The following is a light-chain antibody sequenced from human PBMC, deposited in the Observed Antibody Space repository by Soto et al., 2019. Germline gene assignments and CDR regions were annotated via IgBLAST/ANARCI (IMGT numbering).Light chain of an antibody. CDR3: CSYAGSHFL. V-gene: IGLV2-11*01. CDR1: SSDVGGYNY. J-gene: IGLJ2*01. CDR2: DVS. Sequence: QSALTQPRSVSGSPGQSVTISCTGTSSDVGGYNYVSWYQQHPGKAPKLMIYDVSQRPSGVPDRFSGSKSGNTASLTISGLQAEDEADYCCCSYAGSHFLFGGGTKVTVL.